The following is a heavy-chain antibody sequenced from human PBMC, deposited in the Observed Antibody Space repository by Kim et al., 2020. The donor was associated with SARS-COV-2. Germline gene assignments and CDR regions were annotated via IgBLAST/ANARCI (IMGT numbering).Heavy chain of an antibody. CDR1: GFTFGDYA. V-gene: IGHV3-49*04. D-gene: IGHD2-2*01. CDR2: IRSKAYGGTT. CDR3: TTRKRYCSSTSCPGNYYCYGMDV. Sequence: GGSLRLSCTASGFTFGDYAMSWVRQAPGKGLEWVGFIRSKAYGGTTEYAASVKGRFTISRDDSKSIAYLQMNSLKTEDTAMYYCTTRKRYCSSTSCPGNYYCYGMDVWGQGTTVTVSS. J-gene: IGHJ6*02.